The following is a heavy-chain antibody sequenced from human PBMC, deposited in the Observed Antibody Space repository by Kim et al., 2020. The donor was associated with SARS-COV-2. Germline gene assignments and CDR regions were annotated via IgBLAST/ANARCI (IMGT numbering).Heavy chain of an antibody. CDR1: GYTFTSYG. J-gene: IGHJ4*02. Sequence: ASVKVSCKAPGYTFTSYGISWVRQAPGQGLEWMGWISAYNGNTNYAQKLQGRVTMTTDTSTSTAYMELRSLRSDDTAVYYCARDGPVGYYDILTGYYMNTQFDYWGQGTLVTVSS. V-gene: IGHV1-18*01. CDR3: ARDGPVGYYDILTGYYMNTQFDY. D-gene: IGHD3-9*01. CDR2: ISAYNGNT.